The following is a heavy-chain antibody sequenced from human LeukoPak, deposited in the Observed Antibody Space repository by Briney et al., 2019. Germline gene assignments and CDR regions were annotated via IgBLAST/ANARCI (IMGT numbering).Heavy chain of an antibody. V-gene: IGHV4-39*01. CDR1: GGSIRSSYYY. Sequence: SETLSLTCTVSGGSIRSSYYYWGWIRQPPGKGLEWIGSIYYSGSTYYNPSLKSRVTISVDTSKNQFSLKLSSVTAADTAVYYCARPIYYQDAFDIWGQGTMVTVSS. D-gene: IGHD3-22*01. CDR2: IYYSGST. J-gene: IGHJ3*02. CDR3: ARPIYYQDAFDI.